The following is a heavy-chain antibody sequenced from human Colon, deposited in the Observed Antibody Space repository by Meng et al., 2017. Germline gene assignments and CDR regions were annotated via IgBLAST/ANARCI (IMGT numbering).Heavy chain of an antibody. V-gene: IGHV4-61*02. J-gene: IGHJ4*02. CDR1: GGSISRGSYY. Sequence: SETLSLTCTVSGGSISRGSYYWSWIRQPAGKGLEWIGRIYTSGSTNYNPSLKSRVTISVDTSKNQFSLKLSSVTAADTAVYYCARVALNYYDSSWAYYFDYWGQGTLVTVSS. CDR2: IYTSGST. CDR3: ARVALNYYDSSWAYYFDY. D-gene: IGHD3-22*01.